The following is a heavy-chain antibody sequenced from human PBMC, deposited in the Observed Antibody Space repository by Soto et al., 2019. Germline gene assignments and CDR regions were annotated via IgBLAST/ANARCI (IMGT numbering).Heavy chain of an antibody. D-gene: IGHD6-13*01. CDR3: VRFGGAAAGPGDY. CDR1: KFTFSSYE. J-gene: IGHJ4*02. Sequence: PVGSLRLSCVASKFTFSSYEMNCVRQAPGKGLEWVSYISSSGSTIYYTDSVKGRFTISRDNAKKSLYLQMNSLRAEDTAVYYCVRFGGAAAGPGDYWGQGTLVTVSS. V-gene: IGHV3-48*03. CDR2: ISSSGSTI.